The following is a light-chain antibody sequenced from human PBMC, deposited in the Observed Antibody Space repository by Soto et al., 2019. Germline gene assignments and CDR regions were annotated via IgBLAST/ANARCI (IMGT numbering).Light chain of an antibody. V-gene: IGLV2-8*01. J-gene: IGLJ1*01. CDR1: SSDVGGYNY. CDR2: EVT. CDR3: SSYTGNNHFGV. Sequence: QSALTQPPSASGSPGQSVTISCTGSSSDVGGYNYVSWYQQHPGKAPKLVIYEVTKRPSGVPDRFSGSKSGNTASLTVSGLQAEDEADYYCSSYTGNNHFGVFGPGTKGTVL.